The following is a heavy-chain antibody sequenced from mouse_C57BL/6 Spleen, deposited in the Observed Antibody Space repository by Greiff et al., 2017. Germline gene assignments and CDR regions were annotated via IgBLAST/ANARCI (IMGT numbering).Heavy chain of an antibody. CDR3: ASANWEGY. Sequence: QVQLQQPGAELVKPGASVKLSCKASGYTFTSYWMQWVKQRPGQGLEWIGEIDPSDSDTNYNQKFKGKATLTVDTSSSTAYMQLSSLTSEDSAVYYCASANWEGYWGQGTTLTVSS. D-gene: IGHD4-1*01. CDR1: GYTFTSYW. CDR2: IDPSDSDT. V-gene: IGHV1-50*01. J-gene: IGHJ2*01.